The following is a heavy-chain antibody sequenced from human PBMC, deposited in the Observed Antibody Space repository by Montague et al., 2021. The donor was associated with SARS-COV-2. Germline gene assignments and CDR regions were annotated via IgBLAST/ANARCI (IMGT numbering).Heavy chain of an antibody. D-gene: IGHD3-10*01. CDR1: GFTFSSYD. CDR3: AREYSAPRWFGEYNRYGMDV. J-gene: IGHJ6*02. CDR2: IWYDGSNQ. V-gene: IGHV3-33*08. Sequence: CLRLSCAASGFTFSSYDMHWVRQAPGKGLEWVAVIWYDGSNQYYGDSVKGRFTISRDNSKNTLYLQMNSLRAEDTAVYYCAREYSAPRWFGEYNRYGMDVWGQGTTVTVSS.